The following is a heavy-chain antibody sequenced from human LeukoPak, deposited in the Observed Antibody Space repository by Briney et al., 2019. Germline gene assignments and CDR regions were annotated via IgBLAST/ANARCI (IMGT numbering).Heavy chain of an antibody. CDR2: MNPNSGNT. CDR1: GYTFTRYD. V-gene: IGHV1-8*01. D-gene: IGHD4-17*01. Sequence: ASVKVSCKASGYTFTRYDINWVRQATGQGLEWMGWMNPNSGNTGYAQKFQGRVTMTRNTSISTAYMELSSLRSEDTAVYYCARFQAADDYGDYGAYYYYGMDVWGQGTTVTVSS. J-gene: IGHJ6*02. CDR3: ARFQAADDYGDYGAYYYYGMDV.